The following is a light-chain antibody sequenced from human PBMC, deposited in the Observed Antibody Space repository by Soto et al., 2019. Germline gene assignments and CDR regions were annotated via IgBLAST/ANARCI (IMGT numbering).Light chain of an antibody. CDR1: SSDVGGYNY. Sequence: QSALTQPPSASGSPGQSVTISCTGSSSDVGGYNYVSWYQHHPGKAPKLMIYEVNKRPSGVPDRFSGSKSGNTAYLTVSGLQAEDEADYYCSSNAGSNNLVFGTGTKVTVL. CDR2: EVN. V-gene: IGLV2-8*01. J-gene: IGLJ1*01. CDR3: SSNAGSNNLV.